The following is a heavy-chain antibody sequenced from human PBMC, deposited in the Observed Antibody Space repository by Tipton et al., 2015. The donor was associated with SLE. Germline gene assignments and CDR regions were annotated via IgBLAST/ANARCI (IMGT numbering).Heavy chain of an antibody. CDR1: GGSISSSSYY. V-gene: IGHV4-30-4*01. Sequence: TLSLTCTVSGGSISSSSYYWSWIRQPPGKGLEWIGYIYYSGSTYYNPSLKSRVTISVDTSKNQFSLKLSSVTAADTAVYYCARDLRVGSSGWPDPWGQGTLVTVSS. D-gene: IGHD6-19*01. CDR3: ARDLRVGSSGWPDP. CDR2: IYYSGST. J-gene: IGHJ5*02.